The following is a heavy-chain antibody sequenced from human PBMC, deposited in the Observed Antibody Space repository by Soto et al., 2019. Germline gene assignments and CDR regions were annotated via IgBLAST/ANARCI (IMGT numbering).Heavy chain of an antibody. CDR3: ARDTVRLQLGWNYYYGMDV. J-gene: IGHJ6*02. Sequence: QVQLVQSGAEVKKPGSSVTVSCKASGGTFGNSAISWVRQAPGQGLEWMGGIIPIFLTPDYAQKFQGRVTITAAETTSTAYMELTSLRSEDTAVYYCARDTVRLQLGWNYYYGMDVWGQGTTVTVSS. V-gene: IGHV1-69*12. D-gene: IGHD4-4*01. CDR2: IIPIFLTP. CDR1: GGTFGNSA.